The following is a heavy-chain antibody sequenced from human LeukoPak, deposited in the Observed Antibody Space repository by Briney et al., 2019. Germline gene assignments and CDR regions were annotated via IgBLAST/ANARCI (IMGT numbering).Heavy chain of an antibody. D-gene: IGHD2-15*01. Sequence: PGGSLRLSCAASRFTFRTYAMYWVRQAPGKGLEWVSIISGSGGSTYYADSVKGRFTISRDNSKNTLYLQMNSLRAEDTAVYYCARRGTTYCTVDSCHPNWFDPWGQGTLVTVSS. CDR2: ISGSGGST. CDR1: RFTFRTYA. CDR3: ARRGTTYCTVDSCHPNWFDP. V-gene: IGHV3-23*01. J-gene: IGHJ5*02.